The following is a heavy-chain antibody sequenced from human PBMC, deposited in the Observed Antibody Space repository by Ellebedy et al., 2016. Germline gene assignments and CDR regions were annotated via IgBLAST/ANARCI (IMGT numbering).Heavy chain of an antibody. J-gene: IGHJ4*02. CDR3: ARERGGYQLLSGPPDY. D-gene: IGHD2-2*01. V-gene: IGHV3-33*01. CDR2: IWYDGSKK. Sequence: GESLKISCAASGFTFSTYGMHWVRQAPGKGLEWVAVIWYDGSKKFYADSVKGRFTISRDNSKNTLYLQMNSLRAEDTAVYYCARERGGYQLLSGPPDYWGQGTLVTVSS. CDR1: GFTFSTYG.